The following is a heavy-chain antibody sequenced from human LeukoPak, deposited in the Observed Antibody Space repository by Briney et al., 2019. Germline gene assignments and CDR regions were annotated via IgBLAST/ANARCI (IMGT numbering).Heavy chain of an antibody. D-gene: IGHD6-6*01. CDR3: ARDGGYSSSSDWFDP. CDR1: GGSISSSNW. V-gene: IGHV4-4*02. CDR2: IYHSGST. J-gene: IGHJ5*02. Sequence: ASETLSLTCAVSGGSISSSNWWSWVRQPPGKGLEWLGEIYHSGSTNYNPSLKSRVTISVDKSKNQFSLNLSSVTAADTAVYYCARDGGYSSSSDWFDPWGQGTLVTVSS.